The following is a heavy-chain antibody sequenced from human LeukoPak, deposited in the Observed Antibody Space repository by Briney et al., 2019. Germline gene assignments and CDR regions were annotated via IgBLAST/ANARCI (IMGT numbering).Heavy chain of an antibody. V-gene: IGHV3-53*01. CDR3: ARSLRVRGVPDYMDV. CDR2: IHKNAIT. Sequence: GGSLRLSCAASGFTVSSNYMSWVRRAPGKGLEWVSVIHKNAITSYADTVKGRFSISRDNSKNTLYLQMNSLRVDDTAVYYCARSLRVRGVPDYMDVWGKGTTVTVSS. J-gene: IGHJ6*03. CDR1: GFTVSSNY. D-gene: IGHD3-10*01.